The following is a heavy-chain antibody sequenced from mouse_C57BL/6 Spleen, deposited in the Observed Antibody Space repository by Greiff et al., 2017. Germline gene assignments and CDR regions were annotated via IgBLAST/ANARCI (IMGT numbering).Heavy chain of an antibody. CDR1: GYAFSSYW. V-gene: IGHV1-80*01. Sequence: VKLMESGAELVKPGASVKISCKASGYAFSSYWMNWVKQRPGKGLEWIGQIYPGDGDTNYNGKFKGKATLTADKSSSTAYMQLSSLTSEDSAVYFCARVETGTRDYWGQGTTLTVSS. CDR3: ARVETGTRDY. J-gene: IGHJ2*01. D-gene: IGHD4-1*01. CDR2: IYPGDGDT.